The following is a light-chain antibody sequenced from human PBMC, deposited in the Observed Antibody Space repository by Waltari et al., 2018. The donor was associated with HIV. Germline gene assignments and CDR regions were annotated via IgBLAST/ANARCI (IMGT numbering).Light chain of an antibody. CDR2: DAS. J-gene: IGKJ4*01. Sequence: DIQMTQSPSSLSASVGDRVTITCQASQDISNYLNWYQQKPGKAPKLLIYDASNLETGVPSRFSGSGSVTDVTFTISSLQPEDIATYYCQQYDNLPLTFGGGTKVEIK. CDR1: QDISNY. V-gene: IGKV1-33*01. CDR3: QQYDNLPLT.